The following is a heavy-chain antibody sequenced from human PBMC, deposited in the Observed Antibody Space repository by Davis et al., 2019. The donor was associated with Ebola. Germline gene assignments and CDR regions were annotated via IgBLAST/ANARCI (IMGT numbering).Heavy chain of an antibody. D-gene: IGHD3-16*02. V-gene: IGHV1-3*01. CDR2: ITSAYGNT. CDR1: GYNFTNYA. Sequence: ASVKVSCKTSGYNFTNYALHWVRQAPGQRLEWMGWITSAYGNTRYSQKFQGRVAITRDTSASTAYMELSSLRSEDTAVYYCARNLSPYYYGMDVWGQGTTVTVSS. CDR3: ARNLSPYYYGMDV. J-gene: IGHJ6*02.